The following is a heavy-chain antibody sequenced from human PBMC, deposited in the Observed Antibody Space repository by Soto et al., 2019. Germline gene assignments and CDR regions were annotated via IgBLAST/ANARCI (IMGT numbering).Heavy chain of an antibody. V-gene: IGHV1-3*01. CDR3: ATPPHPRYYYYGMDV. J-gene: IGHJ6*02. CDR1: GYTFTSYA. CDR2: INAGNGNT. Sequence: ASVKVSCKASGYTFTSYAMHWVRQAPGQRLEWMGWINAGNGNTKYSQKFQGRVTITRDTSASTAYMELSSLRSEDTAVYYCATPPHPRYYYYGMDVWGQGTTVTVSS.